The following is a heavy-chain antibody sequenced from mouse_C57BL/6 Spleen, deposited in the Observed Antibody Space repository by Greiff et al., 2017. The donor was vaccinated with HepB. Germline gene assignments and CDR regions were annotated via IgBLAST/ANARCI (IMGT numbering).Heavy chain of an antibody. CDR1: GYTFTDYY. CDR2: INPNNGGT. CDR3: ARGVVFDY. V-gene: IGHV1-26*01. J-gene: IGHJ2*01. D-gene: IGHD1-1*01. Sequence: EVQLQQSGPELVKPGASVKISCKASGYTFTDYYMNWVKQSHGKSLEWIGDINPNNGGTSYNQKFKGKATLTVDKSSSTAYMELSRLTSEDSAVYYCARGVVFDYWGQGTTLTVSS.